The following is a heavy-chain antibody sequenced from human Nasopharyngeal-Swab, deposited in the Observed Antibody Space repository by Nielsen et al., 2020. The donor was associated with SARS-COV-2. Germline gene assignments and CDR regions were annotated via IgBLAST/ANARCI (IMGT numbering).Heavy chain of an antibody. Sequence: WIRQPPGKGLEWVSSISSSSSYIYYADSVKGRFTISRDNAKNSLYLQMNSLRAEDTAVYYCARGGIGIVGASDAFDIWGQGTMVT. CDR3: ARGGIGIVGASDAFDI. J-gene: IGHJ3*02. V-gene: IGHV3-21*04. D-gene: IGHD1-26*01. CDR2: ISSSSSYI.